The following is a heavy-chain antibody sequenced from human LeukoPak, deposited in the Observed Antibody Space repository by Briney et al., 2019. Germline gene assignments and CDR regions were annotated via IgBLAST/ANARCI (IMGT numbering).Heavy chain of an antibody. CDR1: GGSIISYY. CDR2: IYSSESS. Sequence: SETLSLTCTVSGGSIISYYWSWIRQPPGKGLEWIGYIYSSESSKYNPSLKSRVTISVDTSKNQFSLKLGSVTAADTAVYYCARGLYSSGWVDYWGQGTLVTVSS. D-gene: IGHD6-19*01. V-gene: IGHV4-59*01. J-gene: IGHJ4*02. CDR3: ARGLYSSGWVDY.